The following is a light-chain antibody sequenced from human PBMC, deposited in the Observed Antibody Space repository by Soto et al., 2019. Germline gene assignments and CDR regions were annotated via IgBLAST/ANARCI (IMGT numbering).Light chain of an antibody. J-gene: IGKJ2*01. Sequence: EIVMTQSPATLSVSPGERATLSCRASQSVSNNLSWYQQKPGQTPRLLIYGASTRATGIPVRFSGSGSGTEFTLTISSLQSEDFAVYYCQQYNNWPPVTFGQGTKLEIK. CDR3: QQYNNWPPVT. CDR2: GAS. V-gene: IGKV3-15*01. CDR1: QSVSNN.